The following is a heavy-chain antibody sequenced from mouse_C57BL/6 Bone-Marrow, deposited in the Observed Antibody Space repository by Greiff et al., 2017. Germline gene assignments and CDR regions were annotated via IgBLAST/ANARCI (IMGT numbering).Heavy chain of an antibody. J-gene: IGHJ1*03. CDR1: GYTFTSYW. V-gene: IGHV1-55*01. D-gene: IGHD4-1*01. Sequence: QVQLQQPGAELVKPGASVKMSCKASGYTFTSYWITWVKQRPGQGLEWIGDIYPGSGSTNYNEKFKSKATLTVDTSSSTAYMQLSSLTSEDSAVYYCAKRRGKRGRRYFDVWGTGTTVTVSS. CDR2: IYPGSGST. CDR3: AKRRGKRGRRYFDV.